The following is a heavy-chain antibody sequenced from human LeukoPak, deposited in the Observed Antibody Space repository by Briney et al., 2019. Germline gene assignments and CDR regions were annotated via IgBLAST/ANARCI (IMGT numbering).Heavy chain of an antibody. J-gene: IGHJ5*02. CDR3: ARADIAVAEGFDP. D-gene: IGHD6-19*01. CDR2: INPNSGGT. V-gene: IGHV1-2*02. CDR1: GYTFTGYY. Sequence: ASVKVSCKASGYTFTGYYMHWVRQAPGQGLEWMGWINPNSGGTNYAQKFQGRVTMTRDTSISTAYMELSRLRSDDTAVYYCARADIAVAEGFDPWGQGTLVTVSS.